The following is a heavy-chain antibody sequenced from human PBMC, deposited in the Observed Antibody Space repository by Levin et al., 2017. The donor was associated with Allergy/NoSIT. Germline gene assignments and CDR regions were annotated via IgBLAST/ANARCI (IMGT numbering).Heavy chain of an antibody. CDR2: ISSDTGSI. D-gene: IGHD6-19*01. CDR1: GFTLSSYA. V-gene: IGHV3-48*01. CDR3: ARGDSSDWDFED. J-gene: IGHJ4*02. Sequence: GESLKISCSASGFTLSSYAMNWVRQAPGKGLEWVSYISSDTGSIYYADSVRGRFTISRDNAQNSIFLQMNSLRAEDTAVYYWARGDSSDWDFEDWGQGTLVTVSS.